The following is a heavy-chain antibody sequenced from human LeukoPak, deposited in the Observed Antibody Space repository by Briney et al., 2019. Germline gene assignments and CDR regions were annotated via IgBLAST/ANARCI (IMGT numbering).Heavy chain of an antibody. Sequence: SETLSLTCSVSGGSISSYYWGWIRQPPGRGLDYIGFIHFSGSTNYNPSLEGRVTMSVDTSKNQFFLKLTSVTAADTAVYHCARVRGSGWYEFEYWGQGTRVTVSS. J-gene: IGHJ4*02. CDR3: ARVRGSGWYEFEY. CDR2: IHFSGST. V-gene: IGHV4-59*01. D-gene: IGHD6-19*01. CDR1: GGSISSYY.